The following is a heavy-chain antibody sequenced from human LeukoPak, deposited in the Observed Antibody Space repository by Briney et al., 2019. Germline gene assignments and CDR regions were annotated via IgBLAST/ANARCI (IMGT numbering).Heavy chain of an antibody. V-gene: IGHV4-61*02. J-gene: IGHJ4*02. CDR3: ARGSFFTFDY. D-gene: IGHD3-3*02. Sequence: SETLSLTCTVSADSISSVSYYWSWIREPAGKGLEWIGRIYTDGSTEYNPSLKSRVTISVDTSKNQFSLKLSSVTAADTAVYYCARGSFFTFDYWGQGTLVTVSS. CDR1: ADSISSVSYY. CDR2: IYTDGST.